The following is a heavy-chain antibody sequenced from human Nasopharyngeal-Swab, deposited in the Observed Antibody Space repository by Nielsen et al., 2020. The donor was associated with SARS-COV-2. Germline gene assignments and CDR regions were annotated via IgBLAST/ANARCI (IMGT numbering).Heavy chain of an antibody. D-gene: IGHD5-24*01. CDR2: INPSGGST. J-gene: IGHJ6*02. Sequence: WVRQAPGQGLEWMGIINPSGGSTRYAQKFQGRVTMTRDTSTSTGNMELSSLRSEDSAVYYCARAVEAYYYYGMDVWGQGTTVTVSS. V-gene: IGHV1-46*01. CDR3: ARAVEAYYYYGMDV.